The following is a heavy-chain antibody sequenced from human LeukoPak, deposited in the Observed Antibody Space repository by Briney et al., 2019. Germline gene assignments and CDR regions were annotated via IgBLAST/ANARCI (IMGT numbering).Heavy chain of an antibody. J-gene: IGHJ4*02. CDR1: GFTFSAHG. V-gene: IGHV3-21*04. CDR3: AKDMDQWLNYFDY. CDR2: ISSSSGYI. D-gene: IGHD6-19*01. Sequence: GGSLRLSCEASGFTFSAHGMSWVRQAPGKGLEWVSFISSSSGYIYYADSVKGRFTISRDNAKNSLYLQMNSLRAEDTALYYCAKDMDQWLNYFDYWGQGTLVTVSS.